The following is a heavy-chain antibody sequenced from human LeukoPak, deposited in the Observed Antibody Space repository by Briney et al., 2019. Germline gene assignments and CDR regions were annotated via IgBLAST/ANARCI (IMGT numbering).Heavy chain of an antibody. Sequence: GESLKISCKASGYSFTTYWIGWVRQLPGKGLEWMGFIYPGESQIRYSPSSQGQVTISADKSISTAYLQWSSLTASDTAMYYCARHFSVDSTGSHFDYWGQGTWVTVSS. D-gene: IGHD2-2*01. V-gene: IGHV5-51*01. CDR1: GYSFTTYW. J-gene: IGHJ4*02. CDR3: ARHFSVDSTGSHFDY. CDR2: IYPGESQI.